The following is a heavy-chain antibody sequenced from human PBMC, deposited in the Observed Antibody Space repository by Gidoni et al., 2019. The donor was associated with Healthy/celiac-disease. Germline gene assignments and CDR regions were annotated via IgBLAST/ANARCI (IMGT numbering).Heavy chain of an antibody. CDR2: ISSSSSYI. V-gene: IGHV3-21*01. Sequence: EVQLVESGGGLVKPGGSLRLSCAASGFTFSRSSMNWVRQAPGKGREWVQSISSSSSYIYYADSVKGRFTISRDNAKNSLYLQMNSLRAEDTAVYYCARDSRGYCSGGSCYGAHYWGQGTLVTVSS. J-gene: IGHJ4*02. D-gene: IGHD2-15*01. CDR3: ARDSRGYCSGGSCYGAHY. CDR1: GFTFSRSS.